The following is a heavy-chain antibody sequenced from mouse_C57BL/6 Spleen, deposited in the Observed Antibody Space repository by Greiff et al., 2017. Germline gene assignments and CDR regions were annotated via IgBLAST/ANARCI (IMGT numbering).Heavy chain of an antibody. CDR2: IRNKANGYTT. J-gene: IGHJ1*03. CDR1: GFTFTDYY. V-gene: IGHV7-3*01. Sequence: EVKLMESGGGLVQPGGSLSLSCAASGFTFTDYYMSWVRQPPGKALEWLGFIRNKANGYTTEYSASVKGRFTISRDNSQSILYLQMNALRAEDSATYYCARRGWESYWYFDVWGTGTTVTVSS. CDR3: ARRGWESYWYFDV. D-gene: IGHD3-3*01.